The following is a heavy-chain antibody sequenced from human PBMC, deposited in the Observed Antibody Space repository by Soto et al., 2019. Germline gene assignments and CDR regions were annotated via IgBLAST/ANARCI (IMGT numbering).Heavy chain of an antibody. D-gene: IGHD4-17*01. Sequence: GGSLRLSCAASGFPFSTYWMTWVRQAPGKGLEWVGNIDQPGNEKYYVDSVKGRFTISRDNAKNSLYLQMDSLRAEDTAVYYCARYDYAVMTTDYWGQGTLVTVSS. CDR3: ARYDYAVMTTDY. CDR2: IDQPGNEK. CDR1: GFPFSTYW. J-gene: IGHJ4*02. V-gene: IGHV3-7*01.